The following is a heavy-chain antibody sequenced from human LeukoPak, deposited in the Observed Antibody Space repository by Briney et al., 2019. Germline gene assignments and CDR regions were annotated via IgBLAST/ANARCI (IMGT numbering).Heavy chain of an antibody. CDR2: IIPILGIA. Sequence: SVKVACKASGCTFSSYAISWVRQAPGQGLEWMGRIIPILGIANYAQKFQGRVTITADKSTSTAYMELSSLRSEDTAVYYCARDRVTQAYFDYWGQGTLVTVSS. D-gene: IGHD3-10*01. CDR1: GCTFSSYA. V-gene: IGHV1-69*04. CDR3: ARDRVTQAYFDY. J-gene: IGHJ4*02.